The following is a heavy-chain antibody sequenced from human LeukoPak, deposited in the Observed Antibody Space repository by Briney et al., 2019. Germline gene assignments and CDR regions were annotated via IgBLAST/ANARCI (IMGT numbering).Heavy chain of an antibody. D-gene: IGHD4/OR15-4a*01. Sequence: ASVKVSCKASGYTFTGHYFHWLRQAPGQGLEWMGWIKPDTGATNFAQKFHGGLTMTTDTSISTGYMELRSLTSDDTAMYYCARDHDFGPDYWGQGTLVTVS. CDR1: GYTFTGHY. CDR2: IKPDTGAT. J-gene: IGHJ4*02. V-gene: IGHV1-2*02. CDR3: ARDHDFGPDY.